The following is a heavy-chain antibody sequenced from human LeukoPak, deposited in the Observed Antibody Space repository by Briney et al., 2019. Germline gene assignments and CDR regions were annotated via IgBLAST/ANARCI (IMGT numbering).Heavy chain of an antibody. D-gene: IGHD6-19*01. V-gene: IGHV3-33*01. J-gene: IGHJ4*02. CDR2: IWYDGSNK. CDR1: GFTFSSYV. CDR3: ATHSSGWYPVDY. Sequence: GGSLRLSCAASGFTFSSYVMHWVRQAPGKGLEWVAVIWYDGSNKYYADSVKGRFTISRDNSKNTLYLQMNSLRAEDTAVYYCATHSSGWYPVDYWGQGTLVTVSS.